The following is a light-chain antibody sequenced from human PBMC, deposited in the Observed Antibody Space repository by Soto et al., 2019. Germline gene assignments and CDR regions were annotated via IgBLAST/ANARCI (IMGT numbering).Light chain of an antibody. CDR1: SSDVGGYNY. CDR3: SSYTSSSTLGYV. V-gene: IGLV2-14*01. CDR2: EVS. J-gene: IGLJ1*01. Sequence: QSALTQPASVSGSPGQSITISCTGTSSDVGGYNYVSWNQQHPGKAPKLMIYEVSNRPSGVSNRFSGSKSGNTASLTISGLQAEDEADYYCSSYTSSSTLGYVFGTGTKLTVL.